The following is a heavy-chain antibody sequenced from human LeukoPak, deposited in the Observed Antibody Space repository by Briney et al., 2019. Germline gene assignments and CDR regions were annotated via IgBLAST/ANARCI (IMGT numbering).Heavy chain of an antibody. CDR3: AREEGPPSSSSDFDY. Sequence: PSETLSLTCTVSGGSISSSSYYWGWIRQPPGKGLEWIGSIHYSGSTYYNPSLKSRVTISVDTSKNQFSLKLSSVTAADTAVYYCAREEGPPSSSSDFDYWGQGTLVTVSS. CDR1: GGSISSSSYY. J-gene: IGHJ4*02. D-gene: IGHD6-6*01. V-gene: IGHV4-39*07. CDR2: IHYSGST.